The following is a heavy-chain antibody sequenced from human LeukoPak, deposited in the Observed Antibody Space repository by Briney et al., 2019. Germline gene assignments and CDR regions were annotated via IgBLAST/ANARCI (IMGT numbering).Heavy chain of an antibody. CDR2: IYYSGST. CDR1: GGSISSYY. J-gene: IGHJ5*02. CDR3: ARDYTGYFP. V-gene: IGHV4-59*01. Sequence: SETLSLTCTVSGGSISSYYWSWIRQPPGKGLEWIGYIYYSGSTNYNPSLKSRVTISVDTSKNQFSLKLSSVTAADTAVYYSARDYTGYFPWGQGTLVIVSS. D-gene: IGHD3-9*01.